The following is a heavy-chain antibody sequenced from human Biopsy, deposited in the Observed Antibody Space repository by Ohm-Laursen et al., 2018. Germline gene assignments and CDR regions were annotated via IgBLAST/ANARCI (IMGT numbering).Heavy chain of an antibody. V-gene: IGHV1-2*02. J-gene: IGHJ5*02. CDR2: IDPKSGGT. D-gene: IGHD3-22*01. CDR3: TRGGYYYDSLAYYYWFDP. Sequence: SVKVSCKASAYSFGDHRIHWVRQAPGQGLEWMGWIDPKSGGTNYAQKFQGRVTMTRDTSISTAYVDLSSLRSDDTAVYYCTRGGYYYDSLAYYYWFDPWGQGTLVTVSS. CDR1: AYSFGDHR.